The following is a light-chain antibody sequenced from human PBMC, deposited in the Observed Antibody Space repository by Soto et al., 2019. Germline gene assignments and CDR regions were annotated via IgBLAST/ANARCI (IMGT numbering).Light chain of an antibody. CDR3: QSYDSSLSGYV. V-gene: IGLV1-40*01. J-gene: IGLJ1*01. CDR2: GNS. CDR1: SSNIGAGYD. Sequence: QPVLTQPPSVSGAPGQRVTISCTGSSSNIGAGYDVHWYQQLPGTAPKLLISGNSNRPSGVPDRFSGSKSGTSASLAITGLRAEDEADYYCQSYDSSLSGYVFGTGTKLTVL.